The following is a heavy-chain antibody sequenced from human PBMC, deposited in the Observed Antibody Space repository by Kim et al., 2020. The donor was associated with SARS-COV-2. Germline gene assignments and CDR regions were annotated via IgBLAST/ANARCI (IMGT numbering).Heavy chain of an antibody. V-gene: IGHV3-7*01. CDR2: INHDGSTK. Sequence: GGSLRLSCAASGFTFSSHWMNWVRQAPGKGLEWVANINHDGSTKGYVASVKGRFTISRDNAKNSLYLQMNSLRSEDTAVYYCARGAPDSSSRNWGQGTLVTVST. J-gene: IGHJ4*02. D-gene: IGHD6-13*01. CDR3: ARGAPDSSSRN. CDR1: GFTFSSHW.